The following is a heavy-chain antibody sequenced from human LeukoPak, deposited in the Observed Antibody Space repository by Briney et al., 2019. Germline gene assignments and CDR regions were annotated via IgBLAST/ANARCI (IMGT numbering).Heavy chain of an antibody. D-gene: IGHD6-13*01. CDR1: GYTFTSYG. CDR2: ISAYNGNT. CDR3: ARRRGIAAAGSPFDY. V-gene: IGHV1-18*01. Sequence: ASVKVSCKASGYTFTSYGISWVRQAPGQGLEWMGWISAYNGNTNYAQKLQGRVTMTTVTSTSTAYMELRSLRSDDTAVYYCARRRGIAAAGSPFDYWGQGTLVTVSS. J-gene: IGHJ4*02.